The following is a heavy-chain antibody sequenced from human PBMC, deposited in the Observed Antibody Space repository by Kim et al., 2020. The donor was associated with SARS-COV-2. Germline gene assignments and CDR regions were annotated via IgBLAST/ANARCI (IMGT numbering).Heavy chain of an antibody. V-gene: IGHV1-3*01. CDR2: INAGNGNT. CDR3: ARNPLGYCSSTSCYYYYMDV. J-gene: IGHJ6*03. CDR1: GYTFTSYA. Sequence: ASVKVSCKASGYTFTSYAMHWVRQAPGQRLEWMGWINAGNGNTKYSQKFQGRVTITRDTSASTAYMELSSLRSEDTAVYYCARNPLGYCSSTSCYYYYMDVWGKGTTVTVSS. D-gene: IGHD2-2*01.